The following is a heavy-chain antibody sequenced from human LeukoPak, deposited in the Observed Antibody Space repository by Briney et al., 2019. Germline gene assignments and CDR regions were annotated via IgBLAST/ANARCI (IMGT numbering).Heavy chain of an antibody. V-gene: IGHV3-23*01. CDR2: ISGSGGTT. J-gene: IGHJ4*02. CDR1: GFTFSSYA. CDR3: AKRHEYSSSYDY. D-gene: IGHD6-6*01. Sequence: PGGSLRLSCAASGFTFSSYAMSWVRQAPGRGLEWVSSISGSGGTTYHADSVKGRLTISRDNSKNTVYLQMNGLRAEDTAVYYCAKRHEYSSSYDYWGQGTLVTVSS.